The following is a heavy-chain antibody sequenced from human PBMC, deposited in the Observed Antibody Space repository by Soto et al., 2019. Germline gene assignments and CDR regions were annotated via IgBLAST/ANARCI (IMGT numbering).Heavy chain of an antibody. CDR3: AGRGEGFCGGGGIWGGVDY. CDR2: ISSSSNYI. D-gene: IGHD3-10*01. CDR1: GFTFSYYT. Sequence: EVQLVESGGGLVKPGGSLRLSCEASGFTFSYYTMNWVRQAPGKGLEWVSSISSSSNYIYYADSVRGRFTVSRDNAKNALHLQMDLMRRECTAVCYCAGRGEGFCGGGGIWGGVDYWGQGILVTVSS. V-gene: IGHV3-21*02. J-gene: IGHJ4*02.